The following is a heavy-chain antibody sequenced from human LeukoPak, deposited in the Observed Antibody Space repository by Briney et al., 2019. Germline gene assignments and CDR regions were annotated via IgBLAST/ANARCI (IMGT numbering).Heavy chain of an antibody. CDR1: GYTFTSYG. CDR2: ISAYNGNT. Sequence: GASVKVSCKASGYTFTSYGISWVRQAPGQGLEWMGWISAYNGNTNYAQKLQGRVTMTTDTSTSTAYMELRSLRSDDTAVYYCARHRSRAGSLNYYYGMDVWGKGTTVTASS. V-gene: IGHV1-18*04. CDR3: ARHRSRAGSLNYYYGMDV. D-gene: IGHD3-10*01. J-gene: IGHJ6*04.